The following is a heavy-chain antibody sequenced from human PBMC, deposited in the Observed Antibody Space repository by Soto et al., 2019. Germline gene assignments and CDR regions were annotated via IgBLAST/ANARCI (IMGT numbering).Heavy chain of an antibody. CDR3: ARDTSSTYYDILTPYYID. Sequence: ASVKVSCKASGYTFTGYFMQWVRQAPGQGLEWMGWINPKSGDTKYAQKFQGRVTMARDTSISTVYMELSRLVSDDTAVYYCARDTSSTYYDILTPYYIDWGQGTLATVSS. V-gene: IGHV1-2*02. J-gene: IGHJ4*02. D-gene: IGHD3-9*01. CDR1: GYTFTGYF. CDR2: INPKSGDT.